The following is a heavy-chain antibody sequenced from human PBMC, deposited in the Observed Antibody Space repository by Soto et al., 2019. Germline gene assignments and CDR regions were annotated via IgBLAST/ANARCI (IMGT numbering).Heavy chain of an antibody. CDR3: ARRRPTGYYNY. D-gene: IGHD3-9*01. V-gene: IGHV3-11*05. CDR2: ISSSSSDT. CDR1: GFPFSDYY. Sequence: QVQLVESGGDLVKPGGSLRLSCAASGFPFSDYYMSWIRQAPGKGLEWVSSISSSSSDTNYAQSVKGRFTIYRDNAKNSLHLQMNSLRAEDTAVYYCARRRPTGYYNYWGQGTLVTVSA. J-gene: IGHJ4*02.